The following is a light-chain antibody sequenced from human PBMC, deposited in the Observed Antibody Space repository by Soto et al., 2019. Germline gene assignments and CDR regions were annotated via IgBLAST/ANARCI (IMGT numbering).Light chain of an antibody. Sequence: QSALTQPASVSGSPGQSVTISCAGTSSDVGGYNFVSWYQQHPGKAPQLMIYDVSSRPSGVSNRFSGSKSGNTASLTISGLQAEDEPDYYCSSYTSSYTYVFGTGTKLTVL. CDR2: DVS. CDR3: SSYTSSYTYV. V-gene: IGLV2-14*03. CDR1: SSDVGGYNF. J-gene: IGLJ1*01.